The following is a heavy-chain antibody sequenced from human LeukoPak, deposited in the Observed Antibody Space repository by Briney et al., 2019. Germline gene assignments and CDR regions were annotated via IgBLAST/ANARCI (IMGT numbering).Heavy chain of an antibody. CDR3: ARDRIVATKGLFDY. Sequence: ASVKVSCKVSGYTLTELSMHWVRQAPGKGLEWMGGFDPEDGETIYAQKFQGRVTMTVDTSTDTAYMELRSLRSDDTAVYYCARDRIVATKGLFDYWGQGTLVTVSS. D-gene: IGHD5-12*01. CDR2: FDPEDGET. J-gene: IGHJ4*02. V-gene: IGHV1-24*01. CDR1: GYTLTELS.